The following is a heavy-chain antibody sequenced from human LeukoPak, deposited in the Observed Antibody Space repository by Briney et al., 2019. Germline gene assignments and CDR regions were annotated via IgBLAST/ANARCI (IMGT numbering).Heavy chain of an antibody. J-gene: IGHJ6*03. Sequence: GGSLRLSCAASGFTFSSYWMSWVRQAPGKGLEWVANIKQDGSEKYYVDSVKGRFTISRDNAKNSLYLQMNSLRAEDTAVYYCARDIAYSSSSGGPGYYYYYMDVWGKGTTVTVSS. V-gene: IGHV3-7*01. CDR3: ARDIAYSSSSGGPGYYYYYMDV. CDR2: IKQDGSEK. CDR1: GFTFSSYW. D-gene: IGHD6-6*01.